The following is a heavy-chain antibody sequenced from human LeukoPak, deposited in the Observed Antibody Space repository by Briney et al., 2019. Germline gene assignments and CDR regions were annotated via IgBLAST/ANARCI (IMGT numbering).Heavy chain of an antibody. CDR3: AKRYRSSWSSFDY. V-gene: IGHV3-23*01. CDR1: GFIFSNYA. CDR2: ISDSGGST. J-gene: IGHJ4*02. Sequence: PGGSLRLSCAASGFIFSNYAMNWVRQAPGKGLEWVSTISDSGGSTYNADSVKGRFTISRDNSKDTLYLQMNSLRAEDTAVYYCAKRYRSSWSSFDYWGQGTLVTASS. D-gene: IGHD6-13*01.